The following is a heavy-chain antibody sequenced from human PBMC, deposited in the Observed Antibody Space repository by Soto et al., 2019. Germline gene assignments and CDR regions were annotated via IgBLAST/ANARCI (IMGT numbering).Heavy chain of an antibody. CDR1: GYSFTSYW. J-gene: IGHJ3*02. Sequence: GESLKISCKGSGYSFTSYWISWVRQMPGKGLEWMGRIDPSDSYTNYSPSCQGHVTISADKSISTAYLQWSSLKASDTAMYYCATQSFHSDDIWTGPDAFDIWGQGTMVTVSS. CDR3: ATQSFHSDDIWTGPDAFDI. CDR2: IDPSDSYT. D-gene: IGHD3-9*01. V-gene: IGHV5-10-1*01.